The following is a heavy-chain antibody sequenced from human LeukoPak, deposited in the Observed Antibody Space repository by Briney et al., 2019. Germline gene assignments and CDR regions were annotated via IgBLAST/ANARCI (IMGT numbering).Heavy chain of an antibody. CDR3: ARDPWGYETPDY. Sequence: PGGSLRLSCAASGFTFSNYAFHWVRQPPGKGLEWAAVISYEGSVTYYADSVKGRFTISRDNSKNTLDLQMNSLRAEDTAVYYCARDPWGYETPDYWGQGTLVTVSS. CDR2: ISYEGSVT. V-gene: IGHV3-30*04. J-gene: IGHJ4*02. D-gene: IGHD3-3*01. CDR1: GFTFSNYA.